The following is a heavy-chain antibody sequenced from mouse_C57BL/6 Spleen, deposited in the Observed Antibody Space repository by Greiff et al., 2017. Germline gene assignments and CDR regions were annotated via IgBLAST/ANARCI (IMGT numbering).Heavy chain of an antibody. CDR1: GYAFSSYW. J-gene: IGHJ4*01. D-gene: IGHD1-1*01. V-gene: IGHV1-80*01. CDR3: ARPYGSSRYAMDY. CDR2: IYPGDGDT. Sequence: LVESGAELVKPGASVKISCKASGYAFSSYWMNWVKQRPGKGLEWIGQIYPGDGDTNYNGKFKGKATLTADKSSSTAYMQLSSLTSEDSAVYFCARPYGSSRYAMDYWGQGTSVTVSS.